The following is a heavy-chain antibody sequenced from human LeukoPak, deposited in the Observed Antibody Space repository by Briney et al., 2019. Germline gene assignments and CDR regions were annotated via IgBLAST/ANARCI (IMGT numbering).Heavy chain of an antibody. V-gene: IGHV4-30-4*08. D-gene: IGHD7-27*01. CDR1: GGSIRSGNYY. J-gene: IGHJ4*02. Sequence: PSETLSLTCTVSGGSIRSGNYYWSWIRQPPGKGLQWIGYIYYTGSTYYNPSLRSRVTISVDTSNNPFSLKLSSVTAADTAVYYCARQRRTGDLGWGQGTLVTVSS. CDR3: ARQRRTGDLG. CDR2: IYYTGST.